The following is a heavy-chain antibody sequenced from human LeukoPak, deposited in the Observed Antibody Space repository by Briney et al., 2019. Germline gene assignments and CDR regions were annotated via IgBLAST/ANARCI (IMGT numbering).Heavy chain of an antibody. CDR1: GGSISSGGYY. CDR3: ARGGGAHGDYY. Sequence: SQTLSLTCTVSGGSISSGGYYWSCIRQPPGKGLEWIGYIYHSGSTYYNPSLKSRVTISVDRSKNQFSLKLSSVTAADTAVYYCARGGGAHGDYYWGQGTLVTVSS. CDR2: IYHSGST. D-gene: IGHD4-17*01. J-gene: IGHJ4*02. V-gene: IGHV4-30-2*01.